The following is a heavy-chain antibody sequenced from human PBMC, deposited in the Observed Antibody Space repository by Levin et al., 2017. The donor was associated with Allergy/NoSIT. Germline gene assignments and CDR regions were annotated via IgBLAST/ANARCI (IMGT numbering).Heavy chain of an antibody. D-gene: IGHD6-13*01. J-gene: IGHJ4*02. V-gene: IGHV3-30*18. Sequence: AGGSLRLSCAASGFTFSNYGIHWVRQAPGKGLEWVTVIASDGGDKKYADSVKGRFTISRDNSKNTLYLQMNSLRPEDTAVYYCAKDRKVAAAQYYFDFWGQGTLVTVSS. CDR3: AKDRKVAAAQYYFDF. CDR1: GFTFSNYG. CDR2: IASDGGDK.